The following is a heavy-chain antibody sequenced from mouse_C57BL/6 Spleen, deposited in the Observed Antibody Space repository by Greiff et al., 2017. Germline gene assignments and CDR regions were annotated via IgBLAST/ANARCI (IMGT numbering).Heavy chain of an antibody. CDR3: ARDYGSSYWFAY. CDR1: GYAFTNYL. Sequence: QVHVKQSGAELVRPGTSVKVSCKASGYAFTNYLIEWVKQRPGQGLEWIGVINPGSGGTNYNEKFKGKATLTADKSSSTAYMQLSSLTSEDSAVYFCARDYGSSYWFAYWGQGTLVTVSA. V-gene: IGHV1-54*01. J-gene: IGHJ3*01. D-gene: IGHD1-1*01. CDR2: INPGSGGT.